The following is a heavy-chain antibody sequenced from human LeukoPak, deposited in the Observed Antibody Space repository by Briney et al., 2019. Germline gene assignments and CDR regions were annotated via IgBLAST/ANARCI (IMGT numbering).Heavy chain of an antibody. D-gene: IGHD1-20*01. Sequence: PGGPLSLPWAASGFTFSSYWMSWARQAPGRGRGGVAKKKKEGGEKYYGDCVKGRFNISRDNAKNSLYLQMNRLRAEDTAVYYCARDKRYNWPYYYYYYYMDVWGKGTTVTVSS. V-gene: IGHV3-7*01. J-gene: IGHJ6*03. CDR1: GFTFSSYW. CDR3: ARDKRYNWPYYYYYYYMDV. CDR2: KKKEGGEK.